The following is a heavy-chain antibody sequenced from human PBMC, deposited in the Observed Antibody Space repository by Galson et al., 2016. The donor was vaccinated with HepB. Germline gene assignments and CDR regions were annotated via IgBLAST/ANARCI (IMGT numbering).Heavy chain of an antibody. Sequence: ETLSLTCTVSGGSINNYYWSWIRQPPGKGLEWIGYTYDSGYTNYNPSPKSRVTISVDTSKNQFSLKLSSVTAADTAVYYCAGSDYSSSFVDYWGQGTLVTVSS. CDR1: GGSINNYY. J-gene: IGHJ4*02. V-gene: IGHV4-59*01. CDR2: TYDSGYT. CDR3: AGSDYSSSFVDY. D-gene: IGHD6-6*01.